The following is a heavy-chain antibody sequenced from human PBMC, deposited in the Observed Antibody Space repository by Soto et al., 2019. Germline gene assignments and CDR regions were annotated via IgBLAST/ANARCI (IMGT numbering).Heavy chain of an antibody. CDR3: ARSRTRANYFAY. V-gene: IGHV4-31*03. Sequence: QVQLQESGPGLVKPSQTLSLTCTVSGGSISSGGYYWSWIRQHPGKGLEWIGYIYYSGRTYYNPSPKSRVTIPVDTSHTQFSLKLSSVTAADTAVYYCARSRTRANYFAYWGQGTLVTVSS. D-gene: IGHD2-2*01. J-gene: IGHJ4*02. CDR2: IYYSGRT. CDR1: GGSISSGGYY.